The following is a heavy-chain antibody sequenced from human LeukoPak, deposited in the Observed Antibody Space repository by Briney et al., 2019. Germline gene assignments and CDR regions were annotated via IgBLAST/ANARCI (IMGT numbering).Heavy chain of an antibody. CDR1: GYTFTGYY. J-gene: IGHJ4*02. CDR2: INPNSGGT. Sequence: ASVKVSCKASGYTFTGYYMHWVRQAPGQGLEWMGWINPNSGGTNYAQKFQGRVTMTRDTSISTAYMELSRLRSDDTAVYYCATSLLDIVLMVYAAYYFDYWGQGTLVTVSS. D-gene: IGHD2-8*01. CDR3: ATSLLDIVLMVYAAYYFDY. V-gene: IGHV1-2*02.